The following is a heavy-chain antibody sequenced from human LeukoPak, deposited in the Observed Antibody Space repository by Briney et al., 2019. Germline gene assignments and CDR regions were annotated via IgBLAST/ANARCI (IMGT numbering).Heavy chain of an antibody. Sequence: PGGSLRLSCAASGFTFSSYGMHWVRQAPGKGLEWVAVIWYDGSNNFYADSVKGRFTISRDNSKNTLYLQMNSLRAEDTAVYHCARDRGGILTGYPDYWGQGTLVTVSS. CDR3: ARDRGGILTGYPDY. CDR1: GFTFSSYG. CDR2: IWYDGSNN. D-gene: IGHD3-9*01. J-gene: IGHJ4*02. V-gene: IGHV3-33*01.